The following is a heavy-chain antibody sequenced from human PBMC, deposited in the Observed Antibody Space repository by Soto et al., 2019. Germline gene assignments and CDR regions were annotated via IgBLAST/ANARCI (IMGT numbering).Heavy chain of an antibody. CDR3: ATADTQYYDILTGYYLADV. D-gene: IGHD3-9*01. Sequence: ASVKVSCKVSGYTLTELSMHWVRQAPGKGLEWMGGFDPEDGETIYAQKFQGRVTMTEDTSTDTAYMELSSLRSEDTAVYYCATADTQYYDILTGYYLADVWGKGTTVTVSS. J-gene: IGHJ6*04. CDR2: FDPEDGET. V-gene: IGHV1-24*01. CDR1: GYTLTELS.